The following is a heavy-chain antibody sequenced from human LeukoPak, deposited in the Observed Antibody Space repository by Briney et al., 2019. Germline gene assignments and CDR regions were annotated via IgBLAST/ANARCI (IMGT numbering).Heavy chain of an antibody. CDR1: GFTFSSYS. J-gene: IGHJ4*02. D-gene: IGHD6-19*01. V-gene: IGHV3-21*01. CDR3: ARGGIQVSGIDEFDY. CDR2: VTTSSSYI. Sequence: GGSLRLSCATSGFTFSSYSMNWVRQAPGRGLEWVSSVTTSSSYIYYADSVKGRFTSSRDNAKNSLYLQMNSLRAEDTAVYYCARGGIQVSGIDEFDYWGQGTLVTVSS.